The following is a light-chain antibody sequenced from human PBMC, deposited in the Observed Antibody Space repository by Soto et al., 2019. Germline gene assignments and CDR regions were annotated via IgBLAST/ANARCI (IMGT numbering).Light chain of an antibody. CDR3: SSYTSSSTLRV. Sequence: QSVLTQPPSVSGAPGQRVTISCTGSSSNIGANYDVHWYQHRPGTAPKLLIFGNTNRPSGVPDRFSGSKSGTSASLAITGLQAEDEAEYYCSSYTSSSTLRVFGSGTKVTVL. CDR2: GNT. J-gene: IGLJ1*01. CDR1: SSNIGANYD. V-gene: IGLV1-40*01.